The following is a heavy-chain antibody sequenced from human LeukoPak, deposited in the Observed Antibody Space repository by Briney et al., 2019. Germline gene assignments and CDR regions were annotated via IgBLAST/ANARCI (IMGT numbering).Heavy chain of an antibody. CDR2: MHNSGSS. D-gene: IGHD3-3*01. CDR1: GASTIHFY. Sequence: TSETLSLTCTVSGASTIHFYGNWIRQPPGKGLEWIGYMHNSGSSKHSPSLKSRVTISIDTSKNQFSLQLTSVTAADTAIYYCARSAEWFRNAIAIWARGTLVSVSS. CDR3: ARSAEWFRNAIAI. V-gene: IGHV4-59*01. J-gene: IGHJ3*02.